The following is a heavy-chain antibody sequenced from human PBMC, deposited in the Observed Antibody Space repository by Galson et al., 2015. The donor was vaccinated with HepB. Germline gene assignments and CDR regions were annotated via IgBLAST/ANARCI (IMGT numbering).Heavy chain of an antibody. CDR3: ARNGSSPLRDYYYALDV. Sequence: SVKVSCKASGYTFINYGINWVRQAPGQGLEWVGWISVHNGVTNYAQRLQDRVTMTTDTSTGTVYMELRNLRFDDTALYYCARNGSSPLRDYYYALDVWGQGTTVTVSS. CDR1: GYTFINYG. J-gene: IGHJ6*02. D-gene: IGHD3-16*01. V-gene: IGHV1-18*01. CDR2: ISVHNGVT.